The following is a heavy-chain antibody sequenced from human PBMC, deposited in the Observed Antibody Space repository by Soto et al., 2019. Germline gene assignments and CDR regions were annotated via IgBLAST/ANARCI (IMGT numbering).Heavy chain of an antibody. D-gene: IGHD5-12*01. CDR3: ARDIVATRDDYYYYYYMDV. J-gene: IGHJ6*03. CDR1: GFTFSSLS. Sequence: GRSLRLSCAASGFTFSSLSMNWVRQAPGKGLEWVSSISSSSSYKYYADSVKGRFTISRDNAKNSLYLQMNSLRAEDTAVYYCARDIVATRDDYYYYYYMDVWGKGTTVTVSS. CDR2: ISSSSSYK. V-gene: IGHV3-21*01.